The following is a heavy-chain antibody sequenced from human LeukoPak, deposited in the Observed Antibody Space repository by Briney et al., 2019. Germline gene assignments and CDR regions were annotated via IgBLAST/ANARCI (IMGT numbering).Heavy chain of an antibody. J-gene: IGHJ4*02. CDR1: GYTFTSYG. D-gene: IGHD4-17*01. CDR3: ARVGYGDYPFDY. CDR2: ISAYNGNT. Sequence: ASVKVSCKASGYTFTSYGISWVRQAPGQGLEWMGWISAYNGNTNYAQKLQGRVTMTTDTSTSTAYMELRSLTSDDAAVYYCARVGYGDYPFDYWGQGTLVTVSS. V-gene: IGHV1-18*01.